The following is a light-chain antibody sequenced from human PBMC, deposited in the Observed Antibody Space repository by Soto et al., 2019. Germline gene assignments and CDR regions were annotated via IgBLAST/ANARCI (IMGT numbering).Light chain of an antibody. V-gene: IGKV1-5*03. Sequence: DIQMTQSPSTLSASVGDRVTITCRASQSIGNWLAWYQQKPGKAPNLLIYKASTLESGVPSRFSGSGSGTEFTVTISSLQPEDFTTYYCQQYNSYPWTSGQGIKVDIK. CDR2: KAS. CDR1: QSIGNW. CDR3: QQYNSYPWT. J-gene: IGKJ1*01.